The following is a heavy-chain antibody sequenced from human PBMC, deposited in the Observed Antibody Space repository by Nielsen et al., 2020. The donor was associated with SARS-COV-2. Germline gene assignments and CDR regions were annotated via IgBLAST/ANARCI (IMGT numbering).Heavy chain of an antibody. J-gene: IGHJ3*02. Sequence: GSLKISCAASGFTFSSYSMNWVRQAPGKGLEWVSSISSSSSYIYYADSVKGRFTISRDNAKNSLYLQMNSLRAEDTAVYYCARVGRSSTSRGVYAFDIWGQGTMVTVSS. D-gene: IGHD2-2*01. CDR1: GFTFSSYS. CDR2: ISSSSSYI. V-gene: IGHV3-21*01. CDR3: ARVGRSSTSRGVYAFDI.